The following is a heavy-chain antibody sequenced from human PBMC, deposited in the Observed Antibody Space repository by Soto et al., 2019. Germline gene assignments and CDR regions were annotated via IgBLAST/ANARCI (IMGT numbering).Heavy chain of an antibody. CDR1: GFTFSDHY. CDR3: ARSGSSTSCYDY. Sequence: EVLLVESGGGLVQPGGSLRLSCAASGFTFSDHYIDWVRQAPGKGLEWVGRTRNRAMTYTTEYAASVKGRFTISRDDLKNSLYLQMNSLKTEDTARYYCARSGSSTSCYDYCGRGTLVTVSS. J-gene: IGHJ4*02. D-gene: IGHD2-2*01. V-gene: IGHV3-72*01. CDR2: TRNRAMTYTT.